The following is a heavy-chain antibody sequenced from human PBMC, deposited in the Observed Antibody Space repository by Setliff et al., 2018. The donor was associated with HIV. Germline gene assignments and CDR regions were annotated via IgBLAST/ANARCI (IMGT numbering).Heavy chain of an antibody. CDR3: ARGAIAAAGDFDY. J-gene: IGHJ4*02. D-gene: IGHD6-13*01. CDR2: IYTSGST. V-gene: IGHV4-4*07. CDR1: GGFISSYY. Sequence: PSETLSLTCTVSGGFISSYYWNWIRQPAGKGLEWIGRIYTSGSTNYNPSLKSRVTMSVDTSKNQFSLRLSSVTAADTAVYYCARGAIAAAGDFDYWGQGTQVTVSS.